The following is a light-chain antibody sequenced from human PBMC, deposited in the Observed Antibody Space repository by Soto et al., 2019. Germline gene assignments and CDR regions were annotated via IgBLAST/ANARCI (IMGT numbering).Light chain of an antibody. CDR1: QGMSTY. Sequence: DIQLTQSPSFLSASVGDTVTITCRASQGMSTYLAWYQQKPGKVPKLLIRSASTLQSGVPPRFRGGGSGTEFTLTFSTLQPDDSGIYYCQQLNGYQLAFGGGTNVEIK. CDR2: SAS. V-gene: IGKV1-9*01. CDR3: QQLNGYQLA. J-gene: IGKJ4*01.